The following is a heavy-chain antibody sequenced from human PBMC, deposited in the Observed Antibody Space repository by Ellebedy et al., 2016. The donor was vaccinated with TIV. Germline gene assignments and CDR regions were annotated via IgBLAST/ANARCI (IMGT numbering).Heavy chain of an antibody. CDR3: ARFVMDV. CDR2: IKEDGSEK. CDR1: TFTFSNYW. Sequence: GGSLRLSXAASTFTFSNYWMSWVRQAPGKGLEWVANIKEDGSEKYYVDSVKGRFTISRDNAKKSLYLQMNSLRAEDTAVYYCARFVMDVWGQGTTVTVSS. J-gene: IGHJ6*02. V-gene: IGHV3-7*03.